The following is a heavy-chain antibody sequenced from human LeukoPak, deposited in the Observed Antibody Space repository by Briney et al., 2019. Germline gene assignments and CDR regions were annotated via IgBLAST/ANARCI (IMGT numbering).Heavy chain of an antibody. CDR1: GFTFRTYA. CDR3: AKEAIYGMDV. J-gene: IGHJ6*02. Sequence: PGGSLRLSCAASGFTFRTYAMSWVRQAPGKGLEWVAVISYDGSNKYYADSVKGRFTISRDNSKNTLYLQMNSLRAEDTAVYYCAKEAIYGMDVWGQGTTVTVSS. CDR2: ISYDGSNK. V-gene: IGHV3-30*18.